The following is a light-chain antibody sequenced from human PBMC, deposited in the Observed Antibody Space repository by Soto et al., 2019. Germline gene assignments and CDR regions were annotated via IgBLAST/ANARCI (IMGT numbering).Light chain of an antibody. Sequence: EFVLTQSPGTLSLSPGERATLSCRASQTVRNNYLAWYQQKPGQAPRLLIYDASSRATGIPDRFSGGGSGTDFTLTISRLEPEDLAVYYCQQFSSYPLTFGGGTKGDIK. J-gene: IGKJ4*01. CDR3: QQFSSYPLT. CDR1: QTVRNNY. V-gene: IGKV3-20*01. CDR2: DAS.